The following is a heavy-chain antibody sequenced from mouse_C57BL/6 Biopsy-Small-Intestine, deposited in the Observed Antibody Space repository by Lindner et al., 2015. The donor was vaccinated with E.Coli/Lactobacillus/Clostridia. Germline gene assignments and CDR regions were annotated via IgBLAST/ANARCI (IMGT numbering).Heavy chain of an antibody. Sequence: SVKVSCKASGYTFTGYYMHWVRQAPGQGLEWMGWIHPSSGGTNYAQKFQGRVTMTRDTSISTAYMELSRLRSDDTAVYYCGRFLYSPNVYIDYWGQGTLVTVSS. CDR3: GRFLYSPNVYIDY. D-gene: IGHD2-12*01. V-gene: IGHV1-84*02. J-gene: IGHJ4*01. CDR1: GYTFTGYY. CDR2: IHPSSGGT.